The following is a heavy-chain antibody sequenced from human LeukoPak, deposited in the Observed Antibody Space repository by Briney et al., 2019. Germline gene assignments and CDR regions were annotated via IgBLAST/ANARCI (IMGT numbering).Heavy chain of an antibody. V-gene: IGHV3-30*02. J-gene: IGHJ4*02. D-gene: IGHD2-15*01. CDR3: AKGGRHGHSSYERGYFDF. CDR1: GFTFSNFD. Sequence: PGGSLGLSCAASGFTFSNFDMHWVRQAPGKGLEWVAFIQYSGSKKYYVDSVEGRFTISRDNSKNTLYVQMNSLRTEDTAVYYCAKGGRHGHSSYERGYFDFWGQGTLVTVSS. CDR2: IQYSGSKK.